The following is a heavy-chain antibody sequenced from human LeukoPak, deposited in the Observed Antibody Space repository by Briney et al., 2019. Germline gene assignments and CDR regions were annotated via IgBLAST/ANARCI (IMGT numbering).Heavy chain of an antibody. D-gene: IGHD4-17*01. CDR1: GYSISSGYY. Sequence: SETLSLTCAVSGYSISSGYYWGWIRQPPGKGLEWIGSIYHSGSTYYNPPLKSRVTISVDTSKNQFSLKLSSVTAADTAVYYCARTSIPHDYGDYGFRIWGQGTLVTVSS. V-gene: IGHV4-38-2*01. J-gene: IGHJ4*02. CDR2: IYHSGST. CDR3: ARTSIPHDYGDYGFRI.